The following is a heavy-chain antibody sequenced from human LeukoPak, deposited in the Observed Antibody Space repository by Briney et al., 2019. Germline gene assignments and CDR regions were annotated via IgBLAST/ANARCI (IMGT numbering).Heavy chain of an antibody. J-gene: IGHJ4*02. CDR2: IIPIFGTT. D-gene: IGHD6-13*01. CDR1: GGTFSTYA. Sequence: SVNVSCKTSGGTFSTYAISWVRQAPGQGLEWMGGIIPIFGTTHYAQKFQGRLTITADKSTSTGYMELSSLRSEETAVYYGARVDHRVAAADTTDVWGQGTLVTVSS. V-gene: IGHV1-69*06. CDR3: ARVDHRVAAADTTDV.